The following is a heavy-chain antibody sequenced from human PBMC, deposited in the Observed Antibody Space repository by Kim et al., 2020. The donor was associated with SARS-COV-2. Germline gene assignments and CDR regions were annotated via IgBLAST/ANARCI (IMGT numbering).Heavy chain of an antibody. Sequence: SETLSLTCTVSGGSISSSSYYWGWIRQPPGKGLEWIGSIYYSGSTYYNPSLKSRVTISVDTSKNQFSLKLSSVTAADTAVYYCAKFDITMVRGVISGLYGMDVWGQGTTVTVSS. V-gene: IGHV4-39*01. CDR1: GGSISSSSYY. J-gene: IGHJ6*02. CDR3: AKFDITMVRGVISGLYGMDV. CDR2: IYYSGST. D-gene: IGHD3-10*01.